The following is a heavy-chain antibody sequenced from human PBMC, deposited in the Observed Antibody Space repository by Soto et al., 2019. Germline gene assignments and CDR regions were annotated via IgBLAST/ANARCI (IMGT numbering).Heavy chain of an antibody. CDR2: IIPMFGIA. D-gene: IGHD1-26*01. CDR3: ARGREVARHRFHY. CDR1: GGTFNKYA. Sequence: QVQLVQSGAEVKKPGSSVKVSCKASGGTFNKYAVSWVRQAPGQGLEWLGGIIPMFGIANYAQKFQGRVTITADESTSTAYMELSSLRSGDTAVYYCARGREVARHRFHYWGQGTLVTVSS. V-gene: IGHV1-69*01. J-gene: IGHJ4*02.